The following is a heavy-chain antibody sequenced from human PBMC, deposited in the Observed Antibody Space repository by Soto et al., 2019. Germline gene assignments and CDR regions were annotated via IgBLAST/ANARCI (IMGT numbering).Heavy chain of an antibody. D-gene: IGHD3-22*01. J-gene: IGHJ4*02. CDR2: IYYSGST. V-gene: IGHV4-59*01. CDR3: ARDLGSGYPDY. Sequence: PSETLSLTCTVSGGSISSYYWSWIRQPPGKGLEWIGYIYYSGSTNYNPSLKSRVTISVDTSKNQLSLKLSSVTAADTAVYYCARDLGSGYPDYWGQGTLVTVSS. CDR1: GGSISSYY.